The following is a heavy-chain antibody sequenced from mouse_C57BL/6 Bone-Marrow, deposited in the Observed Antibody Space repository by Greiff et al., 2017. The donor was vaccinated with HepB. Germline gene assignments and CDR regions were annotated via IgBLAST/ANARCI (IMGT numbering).Heavy chain of an antibody. J-gene: IGHJ3*01. V-gene: IGHV5-9-1*02. Sequence: EVKLVESGEGLVKPGGSLKLSCAASGFTFSSYAMSWVRQTPEKRLEWVAYISSGGDYIYYADTVKGRFTISRDNARNTLYLQMSSLKSEDTAMYYCTRGFYYYGSSYGFLGGFAYWGQGTLVTVSA. CDR2: ISSGGDYI. D-gene: IGHD1-1*01. CDR1: GFTFSSYA. CDR3: TRGFYYYGSSYGFLGGFAY.